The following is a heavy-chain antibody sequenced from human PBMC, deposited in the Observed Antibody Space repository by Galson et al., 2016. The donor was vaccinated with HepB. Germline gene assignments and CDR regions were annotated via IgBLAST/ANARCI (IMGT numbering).Heavy chain of an antibody. V-gene: IGHV1-18*01. CDR1: GYTFTNYG. CDR3: VRASKLEWLTPHYYFYGMDL. CDR2: VSAYTANT. J-gene: IGHJ6*02. Sequence: SVKVSCKASGYTFTNYGFSWVRQVPGQGLEWMGWVSAYTANTNYAQKFLGRVTMTTDTSTSTAYMELTGLTSDDTAVYYCVRASKLEWLTPHYYFYGMDLWGQGTTVTVS. D-gene: IGHD3-3*01.